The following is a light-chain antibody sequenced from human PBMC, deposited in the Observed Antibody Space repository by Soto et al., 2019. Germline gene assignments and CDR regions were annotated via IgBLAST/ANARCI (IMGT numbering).Light chain of an antibody. CDR3: QQYGSSPLT. CDR2: GAS. CDR1: QSVSSSY. J-gene: IGKJ5*01. V-gene: IGKV3-20*01. Sequence: EIVLTQSPGTLSLSPGERATLSCRASQSVSSSYLAWYQQKPGQAPRLLIYGASSRATGIPDRFSGSGSGTDFTLTISRLAPEDFAVYYCQQYGSSPLTFGQGKRLEIK.